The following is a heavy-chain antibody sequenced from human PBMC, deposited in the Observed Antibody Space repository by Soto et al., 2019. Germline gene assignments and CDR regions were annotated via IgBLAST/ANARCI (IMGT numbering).Heavy chain of an antibody. J-gene: IGHJ4*02. CDR3: AKDDFTDRGDDYFDY. D-gene: IGHD5-12*01. V-gene: IGHV3-23*01. CDR2: IGASGDIT. Sequence: GSLGLACAASGFSFTNFAMSWVRQAPGKGLEWVAGIGASGDITWYADSVKGRLSISRDNSKNTLYLQLNSLRFEDTAVYYCAKDDFTDRGDDYFDYWGPGTLVTVYS. CDR1: GFSFTNFA.